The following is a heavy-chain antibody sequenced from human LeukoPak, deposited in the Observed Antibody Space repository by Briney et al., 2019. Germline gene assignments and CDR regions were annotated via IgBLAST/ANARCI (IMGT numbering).Heavy chain of an antibody. V-gene: IGHV3-23*01. CDR1: GFTFSSFA. CDR2: ISGSGGST. Sequence: GGSLRLSCAASGFTFSSFAMTWGRQAPGKGLEWVSGISGSGGSTHYADSVRGRFTISRDNSKNTLYLQMNSLTAEDTALYYCAKGLDDRYDSSGYYSNWFDPWGQGTLVTVSS. J-gene: IGHJ5*02. D-gene: IGHD3-22*01. CDR3: AKGLDDRYDSSGYYSNWFDP.